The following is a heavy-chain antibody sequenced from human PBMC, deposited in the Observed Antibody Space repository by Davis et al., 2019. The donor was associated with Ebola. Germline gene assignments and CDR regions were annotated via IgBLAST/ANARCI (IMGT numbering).Heavy chain of an antibody. D-gene: IGHD1-26*01. Sequence: ESLKISCTVSGGSVSSSSYYWGWIRQPPGKGLEWIGTIYHNGRTYYNPSLKSRVTISADMTKNQFSLKLRSVTAADTAVYYCARDDLSGLIDSWGQGTLVTVSS. CDR1: GGSVSSSSYY. CDR2: IYHNGRT. V-gene: IGHV4-39*07. J-gene: IGHJ4*02. CDR3: ARDDLSGLIDS.